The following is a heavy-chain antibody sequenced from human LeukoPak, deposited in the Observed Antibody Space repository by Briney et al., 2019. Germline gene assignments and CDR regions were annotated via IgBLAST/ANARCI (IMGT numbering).Heavy chain of an antibody. CDR1: GFTFSSYA. D-gene: IGHD6-19*01. J-gene: IGHJ3*02. CDR3: AKDTVYSSGWYDAFDI. V-gene: IGHV3-23*01. Sequence: TGGSLRLSCAASGFTFSSYAMSWVRQAPGKGLEWVSAISGSGGSTYYADSVKGRFTTSRDNSKNTLYLQMNSLRAEDTAVYYCAKDTVYSSGWYDAFDIWGQGTMVTVSS. CDR2: ISGSGGST.